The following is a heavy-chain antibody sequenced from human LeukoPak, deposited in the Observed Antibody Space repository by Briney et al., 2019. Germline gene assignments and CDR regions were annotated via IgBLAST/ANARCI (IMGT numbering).Heavy chain of an antibody. J-gene: IGHJ4*02. D-gene: IGHD1-26*01. Sequence: GGSLRLSCAASGFTFSGSAMNWVRQASGKGLEWVGRIRSKANSSATAYAASVKGRITISRDDSKNKVYLQMNSLKTEDAAVYYGTRTPVGSTPVFDYWGQGTLVTVSS. CDR3: TRTPVGSTPVFDY. CDR2: IRSKANSSAT. CDR1: GFTFSGSA. V-gene: IGHV3-73*01.